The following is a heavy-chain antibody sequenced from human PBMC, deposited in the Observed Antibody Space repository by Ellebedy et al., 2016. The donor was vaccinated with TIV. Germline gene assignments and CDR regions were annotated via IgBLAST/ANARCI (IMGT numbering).Heavy chain of an antibody. CDR3: AVTPGRSWYFDY. CDR2: FDPEDGET. D-gene: IGHD1-26*01. Sequence: ASVKVSCXVSGYTLTELSMHWVRQAPGKGLEWMGGFDPEDGETIYAQKFQGRVTMTRDTSTSTAYMELRSLRSDDTAVYYCAVTPGRSWYFDYWGQGTLVTVSS. V-gene: IGHV1-24*01. J-gene: IGHJ4*02. CDR1: GYTLTELS.